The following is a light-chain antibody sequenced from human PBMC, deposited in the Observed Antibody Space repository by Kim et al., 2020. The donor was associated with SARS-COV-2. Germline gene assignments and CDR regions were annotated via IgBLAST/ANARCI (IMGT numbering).Light chain of an antibody. CDR1: QSVNIN. CDR3: QEDEKGPLT. Sequence: DIVMTQSPATLSVSPGERAALSCRASQSVNINLAWYQQKPGQAPRLLIYGASGRATGIPARFSGSGSGTDFTLTVSSLQSEDVAVYYCQEDEKGPLTFGGGTKVDIK. V-gene: IGKV3D-15*01. CDR2: GAS. J-gene: IGKJ4*01.